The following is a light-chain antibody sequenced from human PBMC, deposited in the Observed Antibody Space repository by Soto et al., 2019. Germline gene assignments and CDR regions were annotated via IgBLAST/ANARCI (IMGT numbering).Light chain of an antibody. V-gene: IGKV3-20*01. CDR2: GAS. CDR3: QQYSSSPYT. J-gene: IGKJ2*01. Sequence: EIVLTQSPGTLSLSPGERATLSCRASQSVSSSYLAWYQQKPGQAPRLLIYGASNRATGIPDRFSGSGSRTDRTLTIGILEPEDFAVYYGQQYSSSPYTFGEGAKLEIK. CDR1: QSVSSSY.